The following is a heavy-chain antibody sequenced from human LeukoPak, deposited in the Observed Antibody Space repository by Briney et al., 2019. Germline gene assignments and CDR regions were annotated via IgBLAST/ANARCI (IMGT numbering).Heavy chain of an antibody. D-gene: IGHD3-22*01. V-gene: IGHV3-23*01. CDR3: AKSSYYDSSGYYREYYFDY. CDR2: ISGSGGST. J-gene: IGHJ4*02. Sequence: PGGSLRLSCAASGFTFSTYAMSWVRQAPEKGLEWVSAISGSGGSTNYADSVKGRVTVSRDNSKSTLYLQMNSLRAEDTAVHYCAKSSYYDSSGYYREYYFDYWGQGTLVTVSS. CDR1: GFTFSTYA.